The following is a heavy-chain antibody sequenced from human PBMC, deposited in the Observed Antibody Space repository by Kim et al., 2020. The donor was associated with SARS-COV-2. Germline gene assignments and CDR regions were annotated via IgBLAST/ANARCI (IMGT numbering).Heavy chain of an antibody. Sequence: GGSLRLSCGASGFTFSDSAMHWVRRASGKGLEWVGRIRSKVNGYATASIASVRGRFTISRDDSRNTPYLQMNSLKTEDTAVYYCTRVPGTAFDFWYAFD. V-gene: IGHV3-73*01. CDR2: IRSKVNGYAT. CDR1: GFTFSDSA. J-gene: IGHJ3*02. D-gene: IGHD3-9*01. CDR3: TRVPGTAFDFWYAFD.